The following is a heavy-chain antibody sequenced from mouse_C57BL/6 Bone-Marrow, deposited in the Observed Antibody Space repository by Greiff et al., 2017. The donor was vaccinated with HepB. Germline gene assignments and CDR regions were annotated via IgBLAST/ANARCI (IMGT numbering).Heavy chain of an antibody. CDR1: GYTFTDYY. D-gene: IGHD1-1*01. CDR3: ASLIYYYGSHWYFDV. V-gene: IGHV1-76*01. CDR2: IYPGSGNT. J-gene: IGHJ1*03. Sequence: QVQLQQSGAELVRPGASVKLSCKASGYTFTDYYINWVKQRPGQGLEWIARIYPGSGNTYYNEKFKGKATLTAEKSSSTAYMQLSSLTSEDSAVYFCASLIYYYGSHWYFDVWGTGTTVTVSS.